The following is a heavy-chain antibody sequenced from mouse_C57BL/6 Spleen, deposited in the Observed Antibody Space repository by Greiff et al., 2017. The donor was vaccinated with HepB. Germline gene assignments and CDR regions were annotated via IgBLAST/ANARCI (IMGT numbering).Heavy chain of an antibody. CDR2: IYWDDDK. CDR3: ARSGIYYDYDGYFDV. CDR1: GFSLSTSGMG. V-gene: IGHV8-12*01. Sequence: QVQLKESGPGILQSSQTLSLTCSFSGFSLSTSGMGVSWIRQPSGKGLEWLAHIYWDDDKRYNPSLKSRLTISKDTSRNQVFLKITSVDTADTATYYCARSGIYYDYDGYFDVWGTGTTVTVSS. J-gene: IGHJ1*03. D-gene: IGHD2-4*01.